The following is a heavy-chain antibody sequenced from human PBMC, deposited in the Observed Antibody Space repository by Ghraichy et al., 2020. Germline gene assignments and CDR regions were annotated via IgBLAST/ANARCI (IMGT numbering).Heavy chain of an antibody. J-gene: IGHJ2*01. D-gene: IGHD3-9*01. CDR2: INHSGST. CDR3: ARGADYDILTGYQNWYFDL. CDR1: GGSFSGYY. V-gene: IGHV4-34*01. Sequence: SETLSLTCAVYGGSFSGYYWSWIRQPPGKGLEWIGEINHSGSTNYNPSLKSRVTISVDTSKNQFFLKLSSVTAADTAVYYCARGADYDILTGYQNWYFDLWGRGTLVTVSS.